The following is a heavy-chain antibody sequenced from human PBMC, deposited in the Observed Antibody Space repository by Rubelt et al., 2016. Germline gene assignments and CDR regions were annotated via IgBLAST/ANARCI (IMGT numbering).Heavy chain of an antibody. D-gene: IGHD2-8*01. CDR3: AAQASNFYFEY. J-gene: IGHJ4*02. CDR1: GFTFSSYA. Sequence: EVQLLESGGGLVQPGGSLRLSCAASGFTFSSYAMSWVRQAPGKGLEWVSILYSGSGTYYADSVKGRFTISRDTSKNTLYLQMTSLSAEGTAGYYWAAQASNFYFEYWGQGTLVPVS. CDR2: ILYSGSGT. V-gene: IGHV3-23*03.